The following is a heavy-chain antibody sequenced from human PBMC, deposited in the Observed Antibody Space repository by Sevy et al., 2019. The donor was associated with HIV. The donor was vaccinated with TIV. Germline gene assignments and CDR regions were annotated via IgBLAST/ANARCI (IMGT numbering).Heavy chain of an antibody. Sequence: GGSLRLSCAASGFTFSSYSMNWVRQAPGKGLEWVSSISSSSSYIYYADSVKGRFTISRDNAKNSLYLQMNSLRAEDTGVYYCAREKTYYYGSGSEKAYYGMDVWGQGTTVTVSS. D-gene: IGHD3-10*01. CDR3: AREKTYYYGSGSEKAYYGMDV. CDR2: ISSSSSYI. CDR1: GFTFSSYS. V-gene: IGHV3-21*01. J-gene: IGHJ6*02.